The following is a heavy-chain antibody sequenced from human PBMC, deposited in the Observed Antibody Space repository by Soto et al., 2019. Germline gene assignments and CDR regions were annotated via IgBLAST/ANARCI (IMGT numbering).Heavy chain of an antibody. D-gene: IGHD2-15*01. CDR3: ARGERVVVDATRAFDF. CDR1: GGSFSGYY. CDR2: INHSGST. J-gene: IGHJ3*01. Sequence: QVQLQQWGAGLLKPSETLSLTCAVYGGSFSGYYWSWIRQPPGKGLEWIGEINHSGSTNYNPSLKRRAIISVDSSKNQSSLKLSSVTAADTAVYYCARGERVVVDATRAFDFWFQGTMVTLSS. V-gene: IGHV4-34*01.